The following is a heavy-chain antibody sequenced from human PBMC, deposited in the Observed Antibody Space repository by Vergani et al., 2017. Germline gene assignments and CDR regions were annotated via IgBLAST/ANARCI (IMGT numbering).Heavy chain of an antibody. CDR3: ATAYYYDSSGDYYGY. CDR2: IYYSGST. CDR1: GGSISSSSYY. Sequence: QLQLKESGPGLVKPSETLSLTCTVSGGSISSSSYYWGWIRQPPGKGLEWIGSIYYSGSTYYNPSLKSRVTISVDTSKNQFSLKLSSVTAADTAVYYCATAYYYDSSGDYYGYWGQGTLVTVSS. V-gene: IGHV4-39*01. J-gene: IGHJ4*02. D-gene: IGHD3-22*01.